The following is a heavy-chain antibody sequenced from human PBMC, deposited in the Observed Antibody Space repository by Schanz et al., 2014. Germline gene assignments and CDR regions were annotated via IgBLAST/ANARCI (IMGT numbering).Heavy chain of an antibody. CDR3: ARPALWCGDNCFDP. CDR2: IKSDGSST. D-gene: IGHD3-10*01. CDR1: GFIFGSSV. Sequence: EVQLVASGGGLVPPGGSLRLSCAASGFIFGSSVMAWVRQAPGKGLEWVSRIKSDGSSTSYADSVKGRFTISRDNAKNTLYLQMNSLRAEDTAVYYCARPALWCGDNCFDPWGQGTLVTVSS. V-gene: IGHV3-74*02. J-gene: IGHJ5*02.